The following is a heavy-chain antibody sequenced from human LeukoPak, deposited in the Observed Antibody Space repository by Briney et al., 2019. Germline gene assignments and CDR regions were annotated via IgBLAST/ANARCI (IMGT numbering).Heavy chain of an antibody. D-gene: IGHD4-23*01. V-gene: IGHV3-53*01. J-gene: IGHJ4*02. CDR3: AKDSHDYGGDLDY. CDR1: GFTVNSNY. CDR2: IHSGGNT. Sequence: GGSLRLSCAASGFTVNSNYMSWVRQAPGKGLEWVSVIHSGGNTYYADSVKGRFTISRDNSKNTLFLQMNSLRAEDTAVYYCAKDSHDYGGDLDYWGQGTLVTVSS.